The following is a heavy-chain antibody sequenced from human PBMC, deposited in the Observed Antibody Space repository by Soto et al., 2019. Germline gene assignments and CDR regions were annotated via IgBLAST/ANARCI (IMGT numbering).Heavy chain of an antibody. D-gene: IGHD1-7*01. Sequence: RALNCAVSGKPINISNWWGWIRKAPGKGLEGMGSIKYDVSTYYNSSLKMQGTISADTSQNQFPPKLSPVTAVDTAVYYCAKAPKPKWNLYDFDYWGQGTLV. V-gene: IGHV4-28*03. J-gene: IGHJ4*02. CDR3: AKAPKPKWNLYDFDY. CDR2: IKYDVST. CDR1: GKPINISNW.